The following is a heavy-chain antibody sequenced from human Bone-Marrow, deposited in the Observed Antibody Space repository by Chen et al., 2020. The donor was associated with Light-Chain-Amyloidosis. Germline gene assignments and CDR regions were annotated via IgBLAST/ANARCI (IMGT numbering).Heavy chain of an antibody. CDR1: GYTFTTYA. CDR3: ARDWAAAGPDY. CDR2: INAGNGNT. J-gene: IGHJ4*02. V-gene: IGHV1-3*01. D-gene: IGHD6-13*01. Sequence: QVQLVQSGAEVKKPGASVKVSCKASGYTFTTYAMHWVRQAPGQSLEWMGWINAGNGNTKYSQKFQDRVTITMDTSASTAYMELSSLRSEDTAVYYCARDWAAAGPDYWGQGTLVTVSS.